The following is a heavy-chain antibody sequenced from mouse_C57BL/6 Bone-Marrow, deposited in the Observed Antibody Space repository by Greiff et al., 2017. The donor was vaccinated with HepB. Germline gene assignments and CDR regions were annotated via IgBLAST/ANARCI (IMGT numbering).Heavy chain of an antibody. CDR2: INPSNGGT. J-gene: IGHJ3*01. Sequence: VQLQQPGTELVKPGASVKLSCKASGYTFTSYWMHWVKQRPGQGLEWIGNINPSNGGTNYNEKFKSKATLTVDKSSSTAYMQLSSLTSEDSAVYDFSRWEIYYCSKAWFAYWGQGTLVTVSA. CDR1: GYTFTSYW. V-gene: IGHV1-53*01. CDR3: SRWEIYYCSKAWFAY. D-gene: IGHD1-1*01.